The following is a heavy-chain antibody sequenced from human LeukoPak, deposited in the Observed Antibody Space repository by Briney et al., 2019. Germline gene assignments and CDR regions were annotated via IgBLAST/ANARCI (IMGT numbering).Heavy chain of an antibody. Sequence: GGSLRLSCAASGFTFSNYVMSWVRQAPGKGLEWVSGISGSGDSIYYADSVKGRFTISRDSSKNTLNLQMNSLRAEDTAVYYCAKHGDTAMWLDYWGQGTLVTVSS. CDR2: ISGSGDSI. V-gene: IGHV3-23*01. D-gene: IGHD5-18*01. CDR3: AKHGDTAMWLDY. J-gene: IGHJ4*02. CDR1: GFTFSNYV.